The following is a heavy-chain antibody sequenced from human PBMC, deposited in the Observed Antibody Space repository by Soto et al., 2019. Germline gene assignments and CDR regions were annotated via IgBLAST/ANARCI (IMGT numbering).Heavy chain of an antibody. D-gene: IGHD1-7*01. J-gene: IGHJ4*02. V-gene: IGHV3-13*01. CDR3: ARSVVGNTYFDY. Sequence: PEGSLRLSCAVSGFTFSNYDMHWVRQPTGKGLEWVSAIGTAGDTYYPVSVKGRFTISRENAKNSLYLQMNSLRAGDTAVYYCARSVVGNTYFDYWGQGTLVTVSS. CDR1: GFTFSNYD. CDR2: IGTAGDT.